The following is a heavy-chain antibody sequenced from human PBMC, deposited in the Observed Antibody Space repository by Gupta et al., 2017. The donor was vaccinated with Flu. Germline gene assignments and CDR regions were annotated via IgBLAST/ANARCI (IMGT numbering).Heavy chain of an antibody. V-gene: IGHV1-2*05. D-gene: IGHD2-2*01. CDR2: INPNSGGT. CDR3: ARVPYCSTTSCYQPFDY. J-gene: IGHJ4*02. Sequence: GLEWMGRINPNSGGTKFAQKFQGRVTLTSDTSISTAYMELSRLTSDDTGVYYCARVPYCSTTSCYQPFDYWGQGTLVTVSS.